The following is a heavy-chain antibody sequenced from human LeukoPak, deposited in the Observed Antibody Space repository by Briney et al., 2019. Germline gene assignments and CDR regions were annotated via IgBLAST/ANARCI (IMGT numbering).Heavy chain of an antibody. CDR2: IYYSGST. V-gene: IGHV4-59*08. CDR3: ARHVAAAGPYNWFDP. D-gene: IGHD6-13*01. Sequence: PSETLSLTCTVSGGSISSYYWSWIRQPPGKGLEWIGYIYYSGSTNYNPSLKSRVTISVDTSKNQFSLKLSSVTAADTAVYYCARHVAAAGPYNWFDPWGQGTLVTVSS. CDR1: GGSISSYY. J-gene: IGHJ5*02.